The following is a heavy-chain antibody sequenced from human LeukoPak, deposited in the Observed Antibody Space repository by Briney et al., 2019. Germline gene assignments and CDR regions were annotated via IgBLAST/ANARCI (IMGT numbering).Heavy chain of an antibody. CDR1: GGSISSCSYY. CDR2: IYYSGST. Sequence: PSETLSLTCTVSGGSISSCSYYWGWIRQPPGQGLEWIGSIYYSGSTYYNPSLKSRVTISVDTSENQFSLKLNSVTAADTAVYYCARLCGGDCYSLFDYWGQGTLVTVSS. J-gene: IGHJ4*02. V-gene: IGHV4-39*01. D-gene: IGHD2-21*01. CDR3: ARLCGGDCYSLFDY.